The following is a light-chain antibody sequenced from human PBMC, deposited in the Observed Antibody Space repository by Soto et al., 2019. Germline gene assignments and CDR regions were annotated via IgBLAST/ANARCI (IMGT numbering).Light chain of an antibody. Sequence: QSVLTQPPSASGTPGQRVTISCSGSSSNIGSNTVNWYQQLPGTAPKLLIHSNNQRPSGVPDRFSGSKSGTSASLAISGLQSEDEADYYCATWDDSLNGGLFGGGTKLTVL. J-gene: IGLJ3*02. V-gene: IGLV1-44*01. CDR2: SNN. CDR3: ATWDDSLNGGL. CDR1: SSNIGSNT.